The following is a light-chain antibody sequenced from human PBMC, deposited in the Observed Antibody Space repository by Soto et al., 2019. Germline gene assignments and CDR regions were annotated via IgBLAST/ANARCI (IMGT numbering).Light chain of an antibody. Sequence: IGLTQSPDTLSVSPGEGATLSCRASQSVGSNLAWFRQKPGQAPRLLIYGISVRATGVPARFSGSGSGTEFILTISSLHSEDFATYYCQQYNQWPITFGQGTRLEIK. CDR2: GIS. CDR1: QSVGSN. V-gene: IGKV3-15*01. J-gene: IGKJ5*01. CDR3: QQYNQWPIT.